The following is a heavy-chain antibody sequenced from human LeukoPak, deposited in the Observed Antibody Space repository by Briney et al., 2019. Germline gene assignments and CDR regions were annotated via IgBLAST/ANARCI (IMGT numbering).Heavy chain of an antibody. CDR2: IYTSGST. CDR3: ARAYPDSSGYSYDY. D-gene: IGHD3-22*01. J-gene: IGHJ4*02. V-gene: IGHV4-61*02. CDR1: GGSTSSRSYY. Sequence: PSQTLSPTCTVSGGSTSSRSYYWGWIRQPAGKGLEWIGRIYTSGSTNYNPSLKSRVTISVDTSKNQLSLKLSSVTAADTAVYYCARAYPDSSGYSYDYWGQGTLVTVSS.